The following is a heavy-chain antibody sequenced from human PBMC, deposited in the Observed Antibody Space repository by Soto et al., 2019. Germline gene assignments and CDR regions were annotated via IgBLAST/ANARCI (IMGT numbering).Heavy chain of an antibody. CDR3: ATLQGSHQHYYFGIDV. CDR2: IYYSGGT. V-gene: IGHV4-31*03. CDR1: GYSMTIGGYY. D-gene: IGHD2-2*01. Sequence: QMQLQASGPALVKPSQTLSLICNVSGYSMTIGGYYWSWISHLPGKGLEWIGYIYYSGGTQFNPSLKSRVSMSVDKSQNQFSLRLSSVTAADTAVYVCATLQGSHQHYYFGIDVWGQGTTVTVS. J-gene: IGHJ6*02.